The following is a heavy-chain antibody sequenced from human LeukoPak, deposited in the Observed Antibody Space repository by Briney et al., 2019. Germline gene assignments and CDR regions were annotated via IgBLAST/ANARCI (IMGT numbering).Heavy chain of an antibody. CDR1: GFTFSDYF. V-gene: IGHV3-11*06. D-gene: IGHD6-19*01. CDR2: IGPSSDNI. CDR3: ARRGSSGWYDY. J-gene: IGHJ4*02. Sequence: GGSLRLSCAASGFTFSDYFMSWVRQTPEKGLEWVSYIGPSSDNINYADSVKGRFTVSRDNAKNSLYLQMNSLRAEDTAVYYCARRGSSGWYDYWGQGTLVTVSS.